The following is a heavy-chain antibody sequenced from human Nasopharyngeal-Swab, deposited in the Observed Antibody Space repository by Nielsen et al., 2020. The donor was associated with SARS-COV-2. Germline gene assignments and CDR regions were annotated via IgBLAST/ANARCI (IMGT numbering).Heavy chain of an antibody. CDR3: AKDLSSCWGGDY. D-gene: IGHD6-19*01. J-gene: IGHJ4*02. CDR2: IKQDGGEK. V-gene: IGHV3-7*01. CDR1: GFTFTNHY. Sequence: GESLKISCAASGFTFTNHYMTWVRQAPGKGLEWVANIKQDGGEKFYVDSVKGRFRVSRDNAQNSVYLQMDRLRVEDTAVYYCAKDLSSCWGGDYWGQGTLVAVSS.